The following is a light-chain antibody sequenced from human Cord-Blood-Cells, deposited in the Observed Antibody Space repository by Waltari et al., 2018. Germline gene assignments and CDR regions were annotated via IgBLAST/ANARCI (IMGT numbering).Light chain of an antibody. Sequence: SSELTQDPAVSVALGQTVRITCQGDSLRSYYASWYQQKTGQAPVLVIYGKNNRPSGIPERFSGSSSGNTASLTITGAQAEDEADYYCNSRDSSGKRFGGGTKLTVL. CDR2: GKN. CDR1: SLRSYY. V-gene: IGLV3-19*01. CDR3: NSRDSSGKR. J-gene: IGLJ2*01.